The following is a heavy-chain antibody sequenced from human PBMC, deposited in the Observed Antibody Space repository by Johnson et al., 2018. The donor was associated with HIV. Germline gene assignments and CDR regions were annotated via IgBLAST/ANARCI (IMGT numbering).Heavy chain of an antibody. CDR2: IYSGGST. V-gene: IGHV3-53*01. D-gene: IGHD3-16*01. CDR3: AREGDGGAFDI. Sequence: VQLVESGGGLIQPGGSLRLSCAASGFTVSSNYMSWVRQAPGKGLEWVSVIYSGGSTYYADPVQGRFTISRDNSKNTLYLQMNSLRAEDTAVYYWAREGDGGAFDIWGQGTMVTVSS. CDR1: GFTVSSNY. J-gene: IGHJ3*02.